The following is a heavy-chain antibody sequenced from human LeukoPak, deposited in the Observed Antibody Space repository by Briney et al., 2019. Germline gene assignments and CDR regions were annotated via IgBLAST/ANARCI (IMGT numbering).Heavy chain of an antibody. D-gene: IGHD3-22*01. V-gene: IGHV1-2*02. CDR2: INPNSGGT. J-gene: IGHJ4*02. CDR3: ARAHPTYYYDSSGYYFDY. CDR1: GYTFTGYY. Sequence: ASVKVSCKASGYTFTGYYMHWVRQAPGQGLEWMGWINPNSGGTNYAQKFQGRVTMTRDTSISTAYMELSRLGSDDTAVYYCARAHPTYYYDSSGYYFDYWGQGTLVTVSS.